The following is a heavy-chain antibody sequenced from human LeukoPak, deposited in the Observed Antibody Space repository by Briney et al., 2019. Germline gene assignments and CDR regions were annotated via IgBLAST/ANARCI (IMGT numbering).Heavy chain of an antibody. CDR2: VFSSGST. CDR1: GVSMRSYY. V-gene: IGHV4-59*01. D-gene: IGHD5-12*01. Sequence: SETLSLTCTVSGVSMRSYYWSWIRHPPGKGLEWIGYVFSSGSTDYNPSLKSRVTMSVVTSRNQFSLNLRSVTAADTAVYYCTRGGWLRFDYWGQGILVTVSS. J-gene: IGHJ4*02. CDR3: TRGGWLRFDY.